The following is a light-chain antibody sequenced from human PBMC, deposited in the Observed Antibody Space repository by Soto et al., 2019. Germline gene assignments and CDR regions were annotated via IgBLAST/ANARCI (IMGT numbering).Light chain of an antibody. J-gene: IGKJ2*01. CDR3: HQYHSPPQT. V-gene: IGKV3-20*01. CDR2: GAS. CDR1: QSVYSSY. Sequence: EIMLTQSPGTLSLSPGERATLSCRASQSVYSSYLAWYQQKPGQAPRLLIYGASSRATGIPDKFSGSGSGTDFSLTISRLEPEDSAVYYCHQYHSPPQTFGQGTKVDIK.